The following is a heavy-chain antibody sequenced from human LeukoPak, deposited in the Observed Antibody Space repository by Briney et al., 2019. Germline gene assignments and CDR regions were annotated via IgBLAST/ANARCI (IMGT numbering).Heavy chain of an antibody. CDR3: ARAKRHYDILTGYWTVDY. Sequence: GGSLRLSCAASGFTFSSYGMHWVRQAPGKGLEWVAVIWYDGSNKYYADSVKGRFTISRDNSKNTLYLQMNSLRAEDTAVYYCARAKRHYDILTGYWTVDYWGQGTLVTVSS. CDR2: IWYDGSNK. CDR1: GFTFSSYG. J-gene: IGHJ4*02. V-gene: IGHV3-33*01. D-gene: IGHD3-9*01.